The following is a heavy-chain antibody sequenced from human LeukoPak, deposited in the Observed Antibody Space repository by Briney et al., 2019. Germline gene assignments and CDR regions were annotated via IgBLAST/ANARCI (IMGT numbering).Heavy chain of an antibody. D-gene: IGHD4-17*01. Sequence: GGSLRLSCTASDFNFNTYTIDWVRQAPGKGLEWVSSISSRSSYIYYADALRDRFSTSRDNAKNSVYLQMDGLRVEDTAVYYCAKAVMTTVTFFDYWGQGTLVTVSP. V-gene: IGHV3-21*01. CDR1: DFNFNTYT. J-gene: IGHJ4*02. CDR2: ISSRSSYI. CDR3: AKAVMTTVTFFDY.